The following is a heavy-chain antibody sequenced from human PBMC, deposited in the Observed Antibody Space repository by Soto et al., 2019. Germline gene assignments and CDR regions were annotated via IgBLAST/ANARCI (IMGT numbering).Heavy chain of an antibody. CDR2: ISGSGGST. CDR3: AKVRVVLRDAFDI. J-gene: IGHJ3*02. Sequence: GGSLRLSCAASGFTFSSYAMSWVRQAPGKGLEWVSAISGSGGSTYYADSVKGRFTISRDNSKNTLYLQMSSLRAEDTAVYYCAKVRVVLRDAFDIWGQGTMVTVSS. V-gene: IGHV3-23*01. CDR1: GFTFSSYA. D-gene: IGHD2-15*01.